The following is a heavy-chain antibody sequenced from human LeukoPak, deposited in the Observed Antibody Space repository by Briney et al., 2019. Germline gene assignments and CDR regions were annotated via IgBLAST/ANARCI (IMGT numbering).Heavy chain of an antibody. CDR2: IYYSGST. V-gene: IGHV4-39*07. J-gene: IGHJ6*03. D-gene: IGHD2-2*01. CDR1: GGSISSSSYY. CDR3: ARRGWVVQTSYYYYYMDV. Sequence: TSETLSLTCTVSGGSISSSSYYWGWIRQPPGKGLEWIGSIYYSGSTYYNPSLKSRVTISVDTTKNQFSLKLSSVTAADTAVYYCARRGWVVQTSYYYYYMDVWGKGTTVTISS.